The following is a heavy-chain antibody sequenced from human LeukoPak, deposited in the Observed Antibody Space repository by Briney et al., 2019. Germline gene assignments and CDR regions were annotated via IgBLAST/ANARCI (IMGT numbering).Heavy chain of an antibody. J-gene: IGHJ6*03. CDR1: GGSFSGYY. Sequence: PSETLSLTCAVYGGSFSGYYWSWIRQPPGKGLEWIGEINHSGSTNYNPSLKSRVTISVDTSKNQFSLKLSSVTAADTAVYYCARGPGLGYYYYYYYMDVWGQGTLVTVSS. CDR3: ARGPGLGYYYYYYYMDV. V-gene: IGHV4-34*01. D-gene: IGHD2-2*03. CDR2: INHSGST.